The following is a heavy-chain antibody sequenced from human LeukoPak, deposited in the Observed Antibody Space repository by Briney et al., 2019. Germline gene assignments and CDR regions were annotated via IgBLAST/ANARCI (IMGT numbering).Heavy chain of an antibody. CDR3: ARGAHYYDSSGYYFDY. J-gene: IGHJ4*02. CDR2: IYHSGST. D-gene: IGHD3-22*01. V-gene: IGHV4-30-2*01. Sequence: SETLSLTCAVSGGSISSGGHSWSWIRQPPGKGLEWIGYIYHSGSTYYNPSLKSRVTISVDRSKNQFSLKLSSVTAADTAVYYCARGAHYYDSSGYYFDYWGQGTLVTVSS. CDR1: GGSISSGGHS.